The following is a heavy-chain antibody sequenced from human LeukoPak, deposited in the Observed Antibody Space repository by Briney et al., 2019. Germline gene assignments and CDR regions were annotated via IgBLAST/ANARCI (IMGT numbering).Heavy chain of an antibody. D-gene: IGHD3-22*01. CDR2: IYPGDSDT. V-gene: IGHV5-51*01. CDR1: GYSFTNSW. J-gene: IGHJ4*02. CDR3: ARESYYYDSRGSFDY. Sequence: PGESLKISCKGSGYSFTNSWIGWVRQMPGKGLEWMGIIYPGDSDTRYSPSFQGQVTISADKSINTAYLQWSSLRAEDTAVYYCARESYYYDSRGSFDYWGQGTLVTVSS.